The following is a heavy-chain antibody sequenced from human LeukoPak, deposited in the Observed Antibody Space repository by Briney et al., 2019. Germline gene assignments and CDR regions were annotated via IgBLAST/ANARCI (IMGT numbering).Heavy chain of an antibody. Sequence: GGSLRLSCAASGFTFSHYEMNWVRQAPGKGLEWLSYISSSASSIYYADSVKGRFTTSRDNAKKSVYLQVNSLRAEDTAVYYCARGPNSSGWIYYFDYWGQGTLVTVSS. J-gene: IGHJ4*02. CDR1: GFTFSHYE. CDR3: ARGPNSSGWIYYFDY. D-gene: IGHD6-19*01. V-gene: IGHV3-48*03. CDR2: ISSSASSI.